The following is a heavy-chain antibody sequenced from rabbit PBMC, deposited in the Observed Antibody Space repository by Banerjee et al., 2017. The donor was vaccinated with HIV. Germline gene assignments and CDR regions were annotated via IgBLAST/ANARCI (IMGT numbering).Heavy chain of an antibody. V-gene: IGHV1S45*01. Sequence: QEQLVESGGGLVQPEGSLTLTCTASGFSFSSSYYMCWVRQAPGKGLEWIACIYIGSSGSTYYASWAKGRFTISKTSSTTVTLQMTGLTAADTATYFCARGRDHYILAFGTNVYGMDLWGQGTLVTVS. D-gene: IGHD1-1*01. CDR2: IYIGSSGST. J-gene: IGHJ6*01. CDR1: GFSFSSSYY. CDR3: ARGRDHYILAFGTNVYGMDL.